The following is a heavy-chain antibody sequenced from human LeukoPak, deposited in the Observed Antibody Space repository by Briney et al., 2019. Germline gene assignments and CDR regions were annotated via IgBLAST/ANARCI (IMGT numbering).Heavy chain of an antibody. Sequence: SETLSLTCTVSGGSISSSSYYWGWIRQPPGKGLEWIGSIYYSGSTYYNPSLKSRVTISVDTSKNQFSLKLSSVTAADTAVYYCAGVSGSYHTPFDYWGQGTLVTVSS. CDR3: AGVSGSYHTPFDY. CDR2: IYYSGST. J-gene: IGHJ4*02. CDR1: GGSISSSSYY. V-gene: IGHV4-39*01. D-gene: IGHD1-26*01.